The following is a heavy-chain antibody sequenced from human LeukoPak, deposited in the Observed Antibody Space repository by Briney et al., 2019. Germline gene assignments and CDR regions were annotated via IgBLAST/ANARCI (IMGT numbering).Heavy chain of an antibody. Sequence: GGSLRLSCAASVFTFSDAWMTWVRQAPGKGLEWVGRIKSKTAGGTTDYAAPVKGRFTISRDDSKDTLYLQMNSLKIEDTAVYYCTTGPGGISFTTCHSHSYYWGQGALVTVSS. D-gene: IGHD2-15*01. V-gene: IGHV3-15*01. CDR2: IKSKTAGGTT. J-gene: IGHJ4*02. CDR1: VFTFSDAW. CDR3: TTGPGGISFTTCHSHSYY.